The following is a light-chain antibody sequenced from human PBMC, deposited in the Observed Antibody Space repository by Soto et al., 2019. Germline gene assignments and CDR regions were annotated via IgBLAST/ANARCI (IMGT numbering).Light chain of an antibody. CDR3: CSYAGSSTLYV. CDR2: EVS. CDR1: SGDVGSYNL. J-gene: IGLJ1*01. V-gene: IGLV2-23*02. Sequence: QSALTQPASVSGSPGQSITISCHGTSGDVGSYNLVSWYQQHPGKAPKLMIYEVSRPPSGVSNRFSGSKSGNTASLTISGLQAEDEADYYCCSYAGSSTLYVFGTGTKVTVL.